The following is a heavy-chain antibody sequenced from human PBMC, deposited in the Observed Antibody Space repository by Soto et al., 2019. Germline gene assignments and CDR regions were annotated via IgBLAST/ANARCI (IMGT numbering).Heavy chain of an antibody. CDR3: ARDLWGYCGTDCYPLDV. J-gene: IGHJ6*02. Sequence: SETLSLTSPVSGGSISRYYWSWIRQPPGKGLEWIGYMYNTGSTVYNPSFKSRVTISVDTSKNQFSLKLNSVTAADTAVYYCARDLWGYCGTDCYPLDVWGQGTTVTVSS. CDR2: MYNTGST. V-gene: IGHV4-59*01. D-gene: IGHD2-21*02. CDR1: GGSISRYY.